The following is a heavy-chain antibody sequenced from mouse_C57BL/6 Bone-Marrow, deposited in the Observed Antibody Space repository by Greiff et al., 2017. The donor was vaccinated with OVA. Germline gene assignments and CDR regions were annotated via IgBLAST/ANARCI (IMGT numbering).Heavy chain of an antibody. CDR1: GYTFTIYW. D-gene: IGHD1-1*01. Sequence: QVQLQQPGAELVRPGSSVKLSCKASGYTFTIYWMHWVKQRPIQGLEWIGNIDPSDSETHYNQKFKDKATLTVDKSSSTAYMQLSSLTSEDSAVYYCARRPGSSYGWYFDVWGTGTTVTVSS. V-gene: IGHV1-52*01. J-gene: IGHJ1*03. CDR3: ARRPGSSYGWYFDV. CDR2: IDPSDSET.